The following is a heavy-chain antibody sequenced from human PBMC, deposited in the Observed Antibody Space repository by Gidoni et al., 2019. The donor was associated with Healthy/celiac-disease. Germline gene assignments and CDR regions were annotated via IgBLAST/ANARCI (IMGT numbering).Heavy chain of an antibody. Sequence: QVQLVQSGAEVKKPGASVKVSCKASGYTFTSYGIRWVRPAPGQGLEWMGWISAYNGNTNYAQKLQGRVTMTTDTSTSTAYMELRSLRSDDTAVYYCARDTYDSSGYGKTSIDYWGQGTLVTVSS. D-gene: IGHD3-22*01. V-gene: IGHV1-18*04. CDR2: ISAYNGNT. CDR3: ARDTYDSSGYGKTSIDY. CDR1: GYTFTSYG. J-gene: IGHJ4*02.